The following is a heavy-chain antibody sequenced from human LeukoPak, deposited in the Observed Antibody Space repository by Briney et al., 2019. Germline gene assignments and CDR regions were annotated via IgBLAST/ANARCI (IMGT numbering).Heavy chain of an antibody. CDR2: ISAYNGNT. V-gene: IGHV1-18*04. J-gene: IGHJ4*02. D-gene: IGHD2-15*01. CDR1: GYTFTSYG. CDR3: ARVAIGVVVAAISGSIDY. Sequence: ASVTVSCKASGYTFTSYGISWVRQAPGQGLEWMGWISAYNGNTNYAQRLQGGVTMTTDTSTSTAYMELRSLRSDDTAVYYCARVAIGVVVAAISGSIDYWGQGTLVTVSS.